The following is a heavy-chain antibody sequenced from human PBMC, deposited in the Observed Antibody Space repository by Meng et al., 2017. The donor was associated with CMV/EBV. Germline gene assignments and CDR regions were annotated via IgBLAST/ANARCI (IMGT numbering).Heavy chain of an antibody. Sequence: SVKVSCKASGGTFSSYAISWVRQAPGQGLEWMGGIIPILGIANYAQKFQGRVTITADKSTSTAYMELSSLRSEDTAVYYCASLYCSSTSCYNDYWGQGTLVTVSS. D-gene: IGHD2-2*02. CDR2: IIPILGIA. V-gene: IGHV1-69*10. J-gene: IGHJ4*02. CDR1: GGTFSSYA. CDR3: ASLYCSSTSCYNDY.